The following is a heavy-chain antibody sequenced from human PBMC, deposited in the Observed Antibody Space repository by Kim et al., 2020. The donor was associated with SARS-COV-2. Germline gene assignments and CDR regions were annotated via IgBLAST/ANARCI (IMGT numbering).Heavy chain of an antibody. Sequence: GGSLRLSCAASGFTFSSYAMSWVRQAPGKGLEWVSAISGSCGSTFYADSVKGRFTISRDNSKNTLYLPMNSLRAEDPAVYYCAKDGGGYYDSSGYWCPGHFDYWGQGTLVTVSS. V-gene: IGHV3-23*01. CDR2: ISGSCGST. CDR1: GFTFSSYA. CDR3: AKDGGGYYDSSGYWCPGHFDY. J-gene: IGHJ4*02. D-gene: IGHD3-22*01.